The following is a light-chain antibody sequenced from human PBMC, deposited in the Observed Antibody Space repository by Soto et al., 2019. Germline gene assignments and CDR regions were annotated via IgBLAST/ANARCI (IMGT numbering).Light chain of an antibody. V-gene: IGKV1-5*03. CDR1: QSISSW. J-gene: IGKJ1*01. CDR2: KAS. CDR3: QHYNTYPWT. Sequence: DIQMTQSPSTLSASVGDRVTITCRASQSISSWLAWYQQKPEKAPKLLIYKASSLESGVPSRFSGSGSGTEFTLTISSLQPDDFATYYCQHYNTYPWTFGQGTRVEIK.